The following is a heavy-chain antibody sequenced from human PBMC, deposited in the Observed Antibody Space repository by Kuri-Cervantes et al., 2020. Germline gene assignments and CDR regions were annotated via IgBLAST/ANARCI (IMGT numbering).Heavy chain of an antibody. V-gene: IGHV1-18*01. D-gene: IGHD3-22*01. J-gene: IGHJ5*02. Sequence: ASVKVSCKASGYTFTSYGIIWVRQAPGQGLEWMGWISAYNGGTNYAQKLQGRVTMTTDTSTSTAYMELRSLRSDDTAVYYCARGGPDYYDSSGYFNWFDPWGQGALVTVSS. CDR3: ARGGPDYYDSSGYFNWFDP. CDR1: GYTFTSYG. CDR2: ISAYNGGT.